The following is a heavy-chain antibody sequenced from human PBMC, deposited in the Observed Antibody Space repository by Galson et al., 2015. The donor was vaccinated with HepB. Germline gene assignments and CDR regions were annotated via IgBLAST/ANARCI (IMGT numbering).Heavy chain of an antibody. D-gene: IGHD2-2*01. CDR2: MNPNSGNT. V-gene: IGHV1-8*01. CDR1: GYTFTSYD. J-gene: IGHJ6*03. Sequence: SVKVSCKASGYTFTSYDINWVRQATGQGLEWMGWMNPNSGNTGYAQKFQGRVTMTRNTSISTAYMELSSLRPEDTAVYYCARGIVVVPAAQMGYYYYYYYMDVWGKGTTVTVSS. CDR3: ARGIVVVPAAQMGYYYYYYYMDV.